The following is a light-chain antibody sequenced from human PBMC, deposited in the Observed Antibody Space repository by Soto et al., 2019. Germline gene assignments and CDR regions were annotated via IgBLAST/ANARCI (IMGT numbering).Light chain of an antibody. CDR1: QSVSYN. CDR2: GAF. Sequence: EIVMTQSPATLSVSPGETATLSCRASQSVSYNLAWYQQKPGQGPRLLIYGAFTRATGIAARFSGSGSGTEFSLIISSLQSEDFAVYYCQQYKNWPPLTFGGGTKVEIK. J-gene: IGKJ4*01. V-gene: IGKV3-15*01. CDR3: QQYKNWPPLT.